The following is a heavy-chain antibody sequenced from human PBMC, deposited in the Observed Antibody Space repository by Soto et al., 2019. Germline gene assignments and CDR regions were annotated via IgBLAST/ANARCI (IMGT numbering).Heavy chain of an antibody. Sequence: VQLQESGPGLAKPSQTLSLTCTVSGGSISSGGYYWSWIRQHPGKGLEWIGDISYSGSTNYNPSLKSRITISVDTSKNQFSLKLSSVTAADTAVYYCARDLSVIYGNWFDPWGQGTLVTVSS. D-gene: IGHD5-12*01. V-gene: IGHV4-31*03. CDR1: GGSISSGGYY. CDR3: ARDLSVIYGNWFDP. CDR2: ISYSGST. J-gene: IGHJ5*02.